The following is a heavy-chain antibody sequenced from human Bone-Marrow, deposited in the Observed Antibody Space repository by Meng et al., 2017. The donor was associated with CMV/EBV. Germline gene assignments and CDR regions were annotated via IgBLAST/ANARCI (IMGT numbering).Heavy chain of an antibody. D-gene: IGHD2-2*01. Sequence: GGSLRLSCAASGFTFSSYWMSWVRQAPGKGLEWVANIKQDGSEKYYVDSVKGRFTISRDNAKNSLYLQMNSLRGEDTAVYYCAREGAGYCSSTSCYVTYYYYGMDVWGQGTTVTVSS. CDR2: IKQDGSEK. V-gene: IGHV3-7*01. CDR3: AREGAGYCSSTSCYVTYYYYGMDV. J-gene: IGHJ6*02. CDR1: GFTFSSYW.